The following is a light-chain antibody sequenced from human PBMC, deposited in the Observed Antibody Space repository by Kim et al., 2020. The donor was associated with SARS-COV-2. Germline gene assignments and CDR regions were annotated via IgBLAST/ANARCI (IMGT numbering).Light chain of an antibody. J-gene: IGKJ2*01. V-gene: IGKV1-9*01. CDR2: AAS. Sequence: LSASVEDRVTIPCQASQDIKNYLAWYQQIPGRAPKLLIYAASTLQSGGPSRFSGSGSGTDFTLTISALQPEDFGDYHCQQFNSPYTLGQGTKLEI. CDR1: QDIKNY. CDR3: QQFNSPYT.